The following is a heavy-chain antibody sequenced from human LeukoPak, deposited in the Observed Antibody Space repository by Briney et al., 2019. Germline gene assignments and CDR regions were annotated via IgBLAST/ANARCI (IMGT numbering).Heavy chain of an antibody. D-gene: IGHD1-26*01. J-gene: IGHJ5*02. CDR1: GFTFSTYA. CDR2: ISSGGGNT. Sequence: GESLKISCAASGFTFSTYAMSWIRQAPGKGLEWVSAISSGGGNTDYADSVKGRFTISRDNSKNTVFLQMNSLRAEDTGVYYCANRISGSSSWGQGTLVTVSS. CDR3: ANRISGSSS. V-gene: IGHV3-23*01.